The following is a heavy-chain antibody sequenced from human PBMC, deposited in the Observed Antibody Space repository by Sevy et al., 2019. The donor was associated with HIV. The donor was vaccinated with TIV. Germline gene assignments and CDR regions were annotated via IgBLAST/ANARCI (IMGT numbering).Heavy chain of an antibody. CDR2: ISSNGVYI. Sequence: GGSLRLSCAASGFTLSDYAMHWVRQAPGKGLEYVSGISSNGVYIFYATSVKGRFTISRDTSKNTLHLQMVSLRGEDMAGCYGAREDRAEAGTGGVDYWGLGTLVTGFS. J-gene: IGHJ4*02. CDR3: AREDRAEAGTGGVDY. CDR1: GFTLSDYA. V-gene: IGHV3-64*01. D-gene: IGHD6-19*01.